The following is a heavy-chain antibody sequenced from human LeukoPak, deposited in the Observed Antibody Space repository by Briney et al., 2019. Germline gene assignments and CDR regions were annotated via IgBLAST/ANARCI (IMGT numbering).Heavy chain of an antibody. D-gene: IGHD2-2*01. J-gene: IGHJ3*02. CDR3: ASRYCSSTSCYHSGHAFDI. CDR1: GGSFSGYY. Sequence: SETLSLTCAVYGGSFSGYYWGWIRQPPGKGLEWIGEINHSGSTNYNPSLKSRVTISVDTSKNQFSLKLSSVTAADTAVYYCASRYCSSTSCYHSGHAFDIWGQGTMVTVSS. CDR2: INHSGST. V-gene: IGHV4-34*01.